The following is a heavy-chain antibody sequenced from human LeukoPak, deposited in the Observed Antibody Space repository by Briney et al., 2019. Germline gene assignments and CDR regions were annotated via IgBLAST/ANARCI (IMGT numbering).Heavy chain of an antibody. CDR3: ARGPVIFATIGYYYYMDV. CDR2: LIEISGAP. D-gene: IGHD3-3*01. CDR1: GGTFNSYA. J-gene: IGHJ6*03. Sequence: GASVKVSCKASGGTFNSYAISWVRQAPGQGLEWMGGLIEISGAPDYAQKFQGRVTITTDESTNTAYMELSSLRSEDTAVYFCARGPVIFATIGYYYYMDVWGKGTTVTVSS. V-gene: IGHV1-69*05.